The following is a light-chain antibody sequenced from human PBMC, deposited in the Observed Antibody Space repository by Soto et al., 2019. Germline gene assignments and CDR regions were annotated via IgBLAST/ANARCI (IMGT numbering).Light chain of an antibody. CDR3: QQYNSYSWT. J-gene: IGKJ1*01. Sequence: DIQMTQSPSTLSASVGDRVTITCRASQRISSWLAWYQQKTGKAPKLLIYEASSLESGVPSRFSGSGSGTEFTLTSSSRQPADVVTYYCQQYNSYSWTFGQGTKVEIK. CDR1: QRISSW. CDR2: EAS. V-gene: IGKV1-5*01.